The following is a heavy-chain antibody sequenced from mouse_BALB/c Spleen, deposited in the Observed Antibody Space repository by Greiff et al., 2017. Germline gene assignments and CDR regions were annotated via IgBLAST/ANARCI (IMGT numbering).Heavy chain of an antibody. J-gene: IGHJ1*01. CDR3: ARRPVSYWYFDV. CDR1: GFTFSSYG. CDR2: ISSGGSYT. Sequence: EVMLVESGGDLVKPGGSLKLSCAASGFTFSSYGMSWVRQTPDKRLEWVATISSGGSYTYYPDSVKGRFTISRDNAKNTLYLQMSSLKSEDTSMYYCARRPVSYWYFDVWGAGTTVTVSS. V-gene: IGHV5-6*02.